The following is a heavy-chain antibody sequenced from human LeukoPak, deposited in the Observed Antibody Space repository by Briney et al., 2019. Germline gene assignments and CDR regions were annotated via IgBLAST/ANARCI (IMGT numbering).Heavy chain of an antibody. CDR3: AKGTYSSGWYAVDY. Sequence: PTGGSLRLSCAASGFTFSSYAMSWVRQAPGKGQEWVSAISGSGGSTYYADSVKGRFTISRDNSKNTLYLQMNSLRAEDTAVYYCAKGTYSSGWYAVDYWGQGTLVTVSS. CDR1: GFTFSSYA. CDR2: ISGSGGST. V-gene: IGHV3-23*01. J-gene: IGHJ4*02. D-gene: IGHD6-19*01.